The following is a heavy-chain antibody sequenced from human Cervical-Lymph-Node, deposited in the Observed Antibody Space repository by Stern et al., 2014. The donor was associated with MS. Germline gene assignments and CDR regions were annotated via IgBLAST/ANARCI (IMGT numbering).Heavy chain of an antibody. CDR1: GFTVSSNS. Sequence: EVQLVESGGGLIQPGGSLRLSCAASGFTVSSNSMSWVRQAPGKGLEWISVIYSGGSTYYADSVKGRFTISRDNSKNTLYLQMNSLRAEDTAVYYCARAPGIAEYYFDYWGQGTLVTVSS. D-gene: IGHD6-13*01. CDR2: IYSGGST. J-gene: IGHJ4*02. V-gene: IGHV3-53*01. CDR3: ARAPGIAEYYFDY.